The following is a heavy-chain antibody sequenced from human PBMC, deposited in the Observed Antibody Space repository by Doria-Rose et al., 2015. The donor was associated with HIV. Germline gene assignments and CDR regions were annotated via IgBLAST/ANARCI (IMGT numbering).Heavy chain of an antibody. CDR2: IFSDDAR. CDR1: GVSLSSPGMG. CDR3: ARIKSSRWYHKYYFDF. V-gene: IGHV2-26*01. D-gene: IGHD6-13*01. J-gene: IGHJ4*02. Sequence: VTLKESGPVLVKPTETLTLTCTVSGVSLSSPGMGVSWIRQPPGQALEWLANIFSDDARSYKTSLKSRLTISRGTSRSQVVLTMTDMDPVDTATYYCARIKSSRWYHKYYFDFWGQGTLVIVSA.